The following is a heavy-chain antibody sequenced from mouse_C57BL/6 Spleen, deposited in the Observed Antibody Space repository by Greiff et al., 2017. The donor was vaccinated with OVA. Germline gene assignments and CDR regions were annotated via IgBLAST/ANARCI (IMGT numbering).Heavy chain of an antibody. V-gene: IGHV1-77*01. CDR3: AGGGYSSFPFGYAMDY. CDR1: GYTFTDYY. CDR2: IGPGSGST. D-gene: IGHD1-1*01. J-gene: IGHJ4*01. Sequence: QVQLQQSGAELVKPGASVKISCKASGYTFTDYYINWVKQRPGQGLEWIGKIGPGSGSTYYNEKFKGKATLTADNSSSTAYMQRSSLTSEDSAFYFCAGGGYSSFPFGYAMDYWGQGTSVTVSS.